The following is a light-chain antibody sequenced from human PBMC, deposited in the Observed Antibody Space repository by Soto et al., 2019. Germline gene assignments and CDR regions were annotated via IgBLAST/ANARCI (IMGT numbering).Light chain of an antibody. Sequence: EIVMTQSPATLSVSPGERATLSCRASQTIDNTLAWYQRKPGQAPRLLIYDTSTRATGVPARFSGSGSGTDFTLTISGLEPDDFATYYCQHYNSYSEAFGQGTKVDI. V-gene: IGKV3-15*01. CDR3: QHYNSYSEA. CDR2: DTS. J-gene: IGKJ1*01. CDR1: QTIDNT.